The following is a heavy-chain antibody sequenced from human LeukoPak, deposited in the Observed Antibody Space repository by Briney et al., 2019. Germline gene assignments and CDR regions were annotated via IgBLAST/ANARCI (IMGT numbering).Heavy chain of an antibody. J-gene: IGHJ4*02. CDR1: GDSVSSTSAA. D-gene: IGHD3-16*01. Sequence: SQTLSLTCAISGDSVSSTSAAWNWLRQSPSRGLEWLGRAYYRSKWSIEYAPSVESRITIDPDASKNQFYLQLISVTPEDTAMYYCAGGFVGGGWHAYWGQGTLVTVSS. V-gene: IGHV6-1*01. CDR3: AGGFVGGGWHAY. CDR2: AYYRSKWSI.